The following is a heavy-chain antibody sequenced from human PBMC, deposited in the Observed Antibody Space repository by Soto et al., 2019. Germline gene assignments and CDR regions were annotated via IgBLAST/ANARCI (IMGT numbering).Heavy chain of an antibody. CDR3: ARDMEGVVPAADAFDI. D-gene: IGHD2-2*01. CDR2: ISSSSSYI. V-gene: IGHV3-21*01. Sequence: PGGSLRLSCAASGFTFSGFAMHWVRQASGKGLEWVSSISSSSSYIYYADSVKGRFTISRDNAKNSLYLQMNSLRAEDTAVYYCARDMEGVVPAADAFDIWGQGTMVTVSS. CDR1: GFTFSGFA. J-gene: IGHJ3*02.